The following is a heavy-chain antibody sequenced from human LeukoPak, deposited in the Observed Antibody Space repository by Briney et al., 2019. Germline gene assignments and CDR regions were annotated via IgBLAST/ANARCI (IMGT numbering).Heavy chain of an antibody. D-gene: IGHD3-22*01. CDR1: GFPFSNYW. Sequence: GGSLRLSCAASGFPFSNYWMHWVRQAPGKGLMWVSRINTAGSSTTYADSVKGRFTISRDNSKNTLFLQMNSLRAEDTAVYYCARSNYYDSRSWGFDIWGQGTMVTVSS. CDR3: ARSNYYDSRSWGFDI. CDR2: INTAGSST. V-gene: IGHV3-74*01. J-gene: IGHJ3*02.